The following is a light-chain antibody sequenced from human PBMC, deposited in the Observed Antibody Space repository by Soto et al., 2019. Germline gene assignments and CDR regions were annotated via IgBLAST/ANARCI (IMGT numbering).Light chain of an antibody. V-gene: IGKV3-11*01. CDR1: QSISSY. CDR2: DAS. CDR3: QQRSNWPRT. J-gene: IGKJ1*01. Sequence: EIVLTQSPATLSLSPGERATLSCRASQSISSYLAWYQQKPGQAPSLLIYDASNRATGIPARFSGSGSGTDFNLTISSLEPEDFAVYYCQQRSNWPRTFGQGTKVEIK.